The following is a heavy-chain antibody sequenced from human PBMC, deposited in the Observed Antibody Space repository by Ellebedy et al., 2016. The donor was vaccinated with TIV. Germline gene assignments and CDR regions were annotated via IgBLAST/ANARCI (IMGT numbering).Heavy chain of an antibody. V-gene: IGHV3-30*18. CDR1: GFTFNSYG. D-gene: IGHD3-16*02. CDR3: AKDGGSGVWGSYRYYDY. J-gene: IGHJ4*02. Sequence: GGSLRLSCAASGFTFNSYGMHWVRQAPGKGLEWVAVISYDGSNKYYADSVKGRFTISRDISKNTLYLQMNSLRAEYTAVYYCAKDGGSGVWGSYRYYDYWGQGTLVTVSS. CDR2: ISYDGSNK.